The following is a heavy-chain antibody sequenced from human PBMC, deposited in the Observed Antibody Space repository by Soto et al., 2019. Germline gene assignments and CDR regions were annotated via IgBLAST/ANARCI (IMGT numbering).Heavy chain of an antibody. V-gene: IGHV4-31*03. J-gene: IGHJ4*02. CDR2: RYYSEST. D-gene: IGHD2-15*01. CDR3: ARTKCSGGSCYSCSLYY. Sequence: SETLSLTCTVSGGSITTGGYYWSWIRQLPGKGLEWIGHRYYSESTYYNPSLKSRVSISLDTSKNQFSLKLSFVTAADTAMYYCARTKCSGGSCYSCSLYYCRQETPFPVS. CDR1: GGSITTGGYY.